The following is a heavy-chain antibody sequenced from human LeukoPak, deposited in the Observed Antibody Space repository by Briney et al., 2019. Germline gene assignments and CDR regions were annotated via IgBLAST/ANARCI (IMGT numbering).Heavy chain of an antibody. Sequence: PSETLSLTCTVSGGSISSSSYYWGWIRQPPGKGLEWIGSIYYSGSTYYNPSLKSRVTISVDTSKNQFSLKVSSVTAADTAVYYCARLGTSPIMNWFDPWGQGTLVTVSS. CDR3: ARLGTSPIMNWFDP. CDR1: GGSISSSSYY. V-gene: IGHV4-39*01. CDR2: IYYSGST. J-gene: IGHJ5*02. D-gene: IGHD1-1*01.